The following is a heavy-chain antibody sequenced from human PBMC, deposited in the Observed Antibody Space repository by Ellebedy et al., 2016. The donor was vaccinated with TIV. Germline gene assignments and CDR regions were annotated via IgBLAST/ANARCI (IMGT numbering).Heavy chain of an antibody. CDR3: SRDLHFAFDY. V-gene: IGHV3-21*01. CDR1: GFTLSSSS. Sequence: GESLKISCAASGFTLSSSSMNWVRQAPGKGLEWVSSISSNSSNKYCADSVEGRFTISRDNARNSLYLQMNSLRGEDPAVYDWSRDLHFAFDYWGRGTLVTVSS. CDR2: ISSNSSNK. J-gene: IGHJ4*02.